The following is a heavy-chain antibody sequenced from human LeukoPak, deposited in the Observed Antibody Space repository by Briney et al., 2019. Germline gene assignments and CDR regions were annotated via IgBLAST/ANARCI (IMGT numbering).Heavy chain of an antibody. J-gene: IGHJ6*03. CDR2: INYGGDT. CDR3: ARGLGWKVTPMGLFYMDV. Sequence: SETLSLTCGVDGGSFSGYDWSWVRQPPGKGLEWIGEINYGGDTNYNPSLKSRVTISVDTSKNQFSLKVRSVTAADAAVYFCARGLGWKVTPMGLFYMDVWGEGATVTVSS. CDR1: GGSFSGYD. D-gene: IGHD1-1*01. V-gene: IGHV4-34*01.